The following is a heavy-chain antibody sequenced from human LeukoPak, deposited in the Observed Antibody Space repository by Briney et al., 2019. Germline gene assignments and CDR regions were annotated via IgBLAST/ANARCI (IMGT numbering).Heavy chain of an antibody. D-gene: IGHD2-21*01. Sequence: GRSLRLSCAASGFTFSSYAMHWVRQAPGKGLEWVAVIVGNGGGIHYADSVKGRFTISRDNSQNTLYLQMNDLRAEDTATYYCAKDRTPDGYYSIDFWGQGTLVTVSS. CDR3: AKDRTPDGYYSIDF. J-gene: IGHJ4*02. CDR1: GFTFSSYA. CDR2: IVGNGGGI. V-gene: IGHV3-23*01.